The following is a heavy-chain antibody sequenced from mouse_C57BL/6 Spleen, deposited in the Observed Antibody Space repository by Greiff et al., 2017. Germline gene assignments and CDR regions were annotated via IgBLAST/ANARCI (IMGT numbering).Heavy chain of an antibody. CDR2: ISSGGSYT. V-gene: IGHV5-6*02. J-gene: IGHJ2*01. Sequence: EVKLVESGGDLVKPGGSLKLSCAASGFTFSSYGLSWVRQTPDKRLEWVATISSGGSYTYYTESVKGRFTISRDNAKNTLYLPMSSLKSEDTAMYYCARHGGVVATCFDYGGQGTTLTVSS. CDR1: GFTFSSYG. CDR3: ARHGGVVATCFDY. D-gene: IGHD1-1*01.